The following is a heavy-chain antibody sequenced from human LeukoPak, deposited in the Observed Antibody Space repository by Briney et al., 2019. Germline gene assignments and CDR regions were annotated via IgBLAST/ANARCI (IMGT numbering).Heavy chain of an antibody. J-gene: IGHJ4*02. CDR2: IKQDGSEQ. CDR3: ARDLGWFHFDS. Sequence: GGSLRLSCAASGFTFSSYWMNWVRQAPGKGLEWVANIKQDGSEQYYVDSVKGRFTISRDNAKNSLYLQMNSVRAEDTAIYYCARDLGWFHFDSWGQGTLVTVSS. CDR1: GFTFSSYW. V-gene: IGHV3-7*01. D-gene: IGHD2-15*01.